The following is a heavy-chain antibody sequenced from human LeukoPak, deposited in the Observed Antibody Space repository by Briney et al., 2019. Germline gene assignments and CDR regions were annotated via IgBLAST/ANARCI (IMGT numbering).Heavy chain of an antibody. CDR2: INSDGSST. V-gene: IGHV3-74*01. CDR1: GFTFSSYS. J-gene: IGHJ5*02. CDR3: ARVGGGGYCSSTSCPRVGNWFDP. D-gene: IGHD2-2*01. Sequence: GGSLRLSCAASGFTFSSYSMNWVRQAPGKGLVWVSRINSDGSSTSYADSVKGRFTISRDNAKNTLYLQMNSLRAEDTAVYYCARVGGGGYCSSTSCPRVGNWFDPWGQGTLVTVSS.